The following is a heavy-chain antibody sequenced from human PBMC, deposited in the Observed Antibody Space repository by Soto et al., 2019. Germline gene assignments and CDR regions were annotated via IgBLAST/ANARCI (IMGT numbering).Heavy chain of an antibody. Sequence: QVQLVQSGAEVKKPGASVKVSCKASGYTLTSHGISWVRQATGQGLEWMGWSSGYNGDTKYAQKLQGRVTMTTDTSTSTAYMELRSMRSDDTAVYFCARSRATVTHNWFDTWGQGTLVTVSS. CDR3: ARSRATVTHNWFDT. D-gene: IGHD4-17*01. CDR2: SSGYNGDT. J-gene: IGHJ5*02. CDR1: GYTLTSHG. V-gene: IGHV1-18*01.